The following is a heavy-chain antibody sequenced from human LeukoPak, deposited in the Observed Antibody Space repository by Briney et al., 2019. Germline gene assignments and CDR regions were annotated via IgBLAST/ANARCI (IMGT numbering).Heavy chain of an antibody. Sequence: SETLSLTCTVSGGSISSYYWSWIRPPPGKGLEWIGYIYYSGSTNYNPSLKSRVTISVDTSKNQFSLKLSSVTAADTAVYYCARSAATLLDYWGQGTVVTVSS. CDR2: IYYSGST. CDR1: GGSISSYY. CDR3: ARSAATLLDY. J-gene: IGHJ4*02. V-gene: IGHV4-59*01. D-gene: IGHD1-26*01.